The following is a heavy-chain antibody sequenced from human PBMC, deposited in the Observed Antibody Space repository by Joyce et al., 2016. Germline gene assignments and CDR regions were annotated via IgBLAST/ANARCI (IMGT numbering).Heavy chain of an antibody. CDR3: ARDEAFYDFWYGYYKVY. V-gene: IGHV1-2*02. Sequence: QVQLVQSGAEMKKPGASVTVSCKASGFTFTDYYIHWVRQAPGQGLEWIGWINPKSGATNYTQKFQGRITMTRDTSISTAYMELGRLRSDDTAVYYCARDEAFYDFWYGYYKVYWGQGTLVTVSS. D-gene: IGHD3-3*01. CDR1: GFTFTDYY. J-gene: IGHJ4*02. CDR2: INPKSGAT.